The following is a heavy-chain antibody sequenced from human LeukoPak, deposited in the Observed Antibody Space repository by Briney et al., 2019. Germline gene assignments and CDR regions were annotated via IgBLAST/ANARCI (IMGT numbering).Heavy chain of an antibody. CDR1: GLTFSRYW. D-gene: IGHD2-21*01. CDR2: INQDGSQK. Sequence: GGSLRLSCGASGLTFSRYWMSWVRQAPGKGLDWVANINQDGSQKNYVDSVKGRFTISRDNAKNSLYLQVNSLRAEDTAVYYCVTGDHGDYWGQGTLVTVSS. J-gene: IGHJ4*02. V-gene: IGHV3-7*01. CDR3: VTGDHGDY.